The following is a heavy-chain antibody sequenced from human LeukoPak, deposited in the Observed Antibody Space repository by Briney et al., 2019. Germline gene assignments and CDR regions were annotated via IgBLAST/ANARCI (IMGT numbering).Heavy chain of an antibody. CDR1: GFTFSSYA. CDR2: ITYDGSNK. V-gene: IGHV3-30*04. D-gene: IGHD2-2*01. Sequence: GGSLRLSCAASGFTFSSYAMHWVRQAPGKGLEWVAVITYDGSNKYYADSVKGRFTISRDNSKNTLYLQMNSLRAEDTAVYYCARDLSRRKVPAAGLYYYMDVWGKGTTVTVSS. J-gene: IGHJ6*03. CDR3: ARDLSRRKVPAAGLYYYMDV.